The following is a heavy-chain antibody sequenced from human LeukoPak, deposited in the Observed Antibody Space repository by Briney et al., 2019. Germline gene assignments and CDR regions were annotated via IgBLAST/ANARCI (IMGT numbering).Heavy chain of an antibody. CDR2: ISSSGSTI. CDR1: GFTFSSYE. Sequence: PGGSLRLSCAASGFTFSSYEMNWVRQAPGKGLEWVSYISSSGSTIYYADSVKGRFTISRGNAKNSLYLQMNSLRAEDTAVYYCARWFRATSRFDYWGQGTLVTVSS. V-gene: IGHV3-48*03. J-gene: IGHJ4*02. D-gene: IGHD1-26*01. CDR3: ARWFRATSRFDY.